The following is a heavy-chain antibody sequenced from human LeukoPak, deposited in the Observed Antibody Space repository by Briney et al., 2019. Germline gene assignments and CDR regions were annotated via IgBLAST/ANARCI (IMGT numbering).Heavy chain of an antibody. Sequence: PGGSLRLSCAASGFTFSSYDMSWVRQAPGKGLEWVSAISGSGGSTYYADSVKSRCTISRDNSKNTLYLQMNSLRAEDTAVYYCANCRAPVWFGELMDYWGQGTLVTVSS. D-gene: IGHD3-10*01. CDR3: ANCRAPVWFGELMDY. V-gene: IGHV3-23*01. J-gene: IGHJ4*02. CDR1: GFTFSSYD. CDR2: ISGSGGST.